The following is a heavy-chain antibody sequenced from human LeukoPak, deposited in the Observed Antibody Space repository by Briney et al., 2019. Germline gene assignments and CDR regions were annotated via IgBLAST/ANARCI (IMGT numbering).Heavy chain of an antibody. CDR2: ISYDGTNK. D-gene: IGHD4-23*01. CDR1: GFTFISYG. CDR3: VKENGNGGLDY. J-gene: IGHJ4*02. Sequence: GGSLRLSCVASGFTFISYGMHWVRQAPGKGLEWVAGISYDGTNKNYADSVRGRFTISRDKSKNTLYLQIDSLRAEDTAVYYCVKENGNGGLDYWGQGTLVTVSS. V-gene: IGHV3-30*18.